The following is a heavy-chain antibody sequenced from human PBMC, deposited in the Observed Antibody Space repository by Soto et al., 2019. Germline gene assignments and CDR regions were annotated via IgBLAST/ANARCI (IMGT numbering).Heavy chain of an antibody. CDR2: IYYSGST. D-gene: IGHD3-3*02. CDR1: GGSISSYY. CDR3: ARDLTETICGVGDNWFDP. V-gene: IGHV4-59*01. J-gene: IGHJ5*02. Sequence: SETLSLTCTVSGGSISSYYWSWIRQPPGKGLEWIGYIYYSGSTNYNPSLKSRVTISVDTSKNQFSLKLRSVTAADTAVYYCARDLTETICGVGDNWFDPWGQGTLVTVSS.